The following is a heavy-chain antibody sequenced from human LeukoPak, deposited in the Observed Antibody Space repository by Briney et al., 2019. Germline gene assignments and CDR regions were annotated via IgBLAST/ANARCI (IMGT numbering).Heavy chain of an antibody. CDR1: GYTFTSYD. CDR2: MNPNSGNT. V-gene: IGHV1-8*01. J-gene: IGHJ4*02. CDR3: AISYPGNFDWLLLFDY. D-gene: IGHD3-9*01. Sequence: RASVKVSCKASGYTFTSYDINWVRQATGQGLEWMGWMNPNSGNTGYAQKFQGRVTMTRNTSISTAYMELSSLRSEDTAVYYCAISYPGNFDWLLLFDYWGQGTLVTVSS.